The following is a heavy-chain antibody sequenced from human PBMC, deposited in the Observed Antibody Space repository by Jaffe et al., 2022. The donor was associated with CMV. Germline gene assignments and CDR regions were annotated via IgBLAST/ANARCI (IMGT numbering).Heavy chain of an antibody. Sequence: QVQLQESGPGLVNPSGTLSLTCAVSGGSIISDNWWSWVRQPPGKGLQWIGESYHSGSTNYKPSLKSRATILVDRSKNQFSLRLSSVTAADTAVYYCAKKSHDSGETPGAFDIWGQGTMVTVSS. V-gene: IGHV4-4*02. CDR1: GGSIISDNW. CDR3: AKKSHDSGETPGAFDI. CDR2: SYHSGST. J-gene: IGHJ3*02. D-gene: IGHD2-15*01.